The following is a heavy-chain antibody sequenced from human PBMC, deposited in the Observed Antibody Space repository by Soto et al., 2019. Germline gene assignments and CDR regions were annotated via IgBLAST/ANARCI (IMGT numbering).Heavy chain of an antibody. J-gene: IGHJ4*02. CDR1: GFTFSSYA. Sequence: EVQLLESGGGLVQPGRSLRLSCAASGFTFSSYAMNWVRQAPGKGLEWVSAMSGTGGSTYYTDSVKGRFTISRDNSKNTLYLQMNSPRVEDTAVFYCAKAGFSSGWSPSYFDYWGQGTLVTVSS. CDR3: AKAGFSSGWSPSYFDY. CDR2: MSGTGGST. V-gene: IGHV3-23*01. D-gene: IGHD6-19*01.